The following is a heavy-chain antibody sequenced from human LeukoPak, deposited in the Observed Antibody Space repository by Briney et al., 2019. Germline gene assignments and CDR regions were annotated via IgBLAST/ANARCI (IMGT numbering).Heavy chain of an antibody. D-gene: IGHD2-2*01. Sequence: SSETLSLTCAVSGGSTSSSSQSWSWIRQPPGKGLECIGFIYHNGSTYHNPSLKSRVTISVDRSKNQFSLRLSSVTAADTAVYYCARLIVVIPKKNDYHYYYGMDVWGKGTTVTVSS. J-gene: IGHJ6*04. CDR3: ARLIVVIPKKNDYHYYYGMDV. CDR2: IYHNGST. V-gene: IGHV4-30-2*01. CDR1: GGSTSSSSQS.